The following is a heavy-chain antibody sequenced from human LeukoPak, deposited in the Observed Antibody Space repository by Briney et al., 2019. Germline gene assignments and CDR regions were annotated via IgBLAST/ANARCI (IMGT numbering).Heavy chain of an antibody. Sequence: SETLSLTCTVSGGSLSSYSWSWIRQPAGKGLEWIGRIYTSGSTNYNPSLKSRVTMSVDTSKNQFSLKLSSVTAADTAVYYCARDSGYYYDSSGYFDYWGQGTLVTVSS. CDR1: GGSLSSYS. J-gene: IGHJ4*02. CDR2: IYTSGST. V-gene: IGHV4-4*07. CDR3: ARDSGYYYDSSGYFDY. D-gene: IGHD3-22*01.